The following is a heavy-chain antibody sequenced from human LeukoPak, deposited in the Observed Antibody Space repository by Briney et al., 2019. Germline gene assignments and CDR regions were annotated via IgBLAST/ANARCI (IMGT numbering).Heavy chain of an antibody. CDR2: ISSSSMYK. CDR1: GGSISSGN. V-gene: IGHV3-11*06. CDR3: ARPRERVTSILDYYYYYGMDV. J-gene: IGHJ6*02. Sequence: LPLTCTVSGGSISSGNYYWGWIRQPPGKGLEWVSSISSSSMYKFYADSVKGRFTISRDNAKNSLYLQMNSLRAEDTAVYYCARPRERVTSILDYYYYYGMDVWGQGTTVTVSS. D-gene: IGHD3-3*02.